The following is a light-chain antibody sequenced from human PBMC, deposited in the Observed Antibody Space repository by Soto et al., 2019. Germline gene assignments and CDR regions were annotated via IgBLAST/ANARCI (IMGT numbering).Light chain of an antibody. V-gene: IGKV3-20*01. CDR1: QSVSSNY. J-gene: IGKJ3*01. CDR3: QQYGSSPLFT. CDR2: GAS. Sequence: EIVLTQSPGTLSLSPGERATLSCRASQSVSSNYLARYQQRPGQAPRLLIYGASRRATGIPDRFSGSGSGTDFTLTISRLEPEDFAVYYCQQYGSSPLFTFGPGTKVDI.